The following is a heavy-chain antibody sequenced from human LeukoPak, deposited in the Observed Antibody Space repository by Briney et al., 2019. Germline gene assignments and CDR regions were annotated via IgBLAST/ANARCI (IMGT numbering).Heavy chain of an antibody. Sequence: GGSLRLSCAASGFTFYDYAMHWVRQAPGKGLEWVSGISWNSGSIGYADSVKGRFTISRDKAKNSLYLQMNSLRAEDTALYYCAKLGVVITNAFDIWGQGTMVTVSS. D-gene: IGHD3-22*01. CDR3: AKLGVVITNAFDI. V-gene: IGHV3-9*01. CDR1: GFTFYDYA. CDR2: ISWNSGSI. J-gene: IGHJ3*02.